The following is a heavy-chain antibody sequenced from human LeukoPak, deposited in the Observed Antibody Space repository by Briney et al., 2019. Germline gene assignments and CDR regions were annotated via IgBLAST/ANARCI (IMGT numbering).Heavy chain of an antibody. CDR3: ARDYYYGSGTKAGYYMDV. J-gene: IGHJ6*03. D-gene: IGHD3-10*01. V-gene: IGHV3-30*03. Sequence: GGSLRLSCAASGFTFSSYGMHWVRQAPGKGLEWVAVISYDGSNKYYADSVKGRFTISRDNSKNTLYLQMNSLRAEDTAVYYCARDYYYGSGTKAGYYMDVWGKGTTVTVSS. CDR1: GFTFSSYG. CDR2: ISYDGSNK.